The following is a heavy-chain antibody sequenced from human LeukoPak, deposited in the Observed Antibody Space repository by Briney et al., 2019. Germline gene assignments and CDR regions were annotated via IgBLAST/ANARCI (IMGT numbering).Heavy chain of an antibody. Sequence: SGPTLVNPTQTLTLTCTFSGFPLSTSAVGMGWIRQPPGKALEWLALIYGNGDKRYNPSLESRLTITKDTSRNQVVLTMTNMDPVDTATYYCAHENPRFDYWGQGTLVTVSS. CDR3: AHENPRFDY. CDR1: GFPLSTSAVG. V-gene: IGHV2-5*01. CDR2: IYGNGDK. J-gene: IGHJ4*02.